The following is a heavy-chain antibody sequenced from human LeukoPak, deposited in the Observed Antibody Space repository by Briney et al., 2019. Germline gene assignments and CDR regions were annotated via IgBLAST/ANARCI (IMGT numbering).Heavy chain of an antibody. Sequence: GGSLRLSCAASGFTFSTYGMHWVRQAPGKGLEWVAFVRYDGSKKYYTNSVKGRFTISRDNSKNTLYLQMNSLRAEDTAVYYCAKDDYYDTSGYRDWGQGTLVTVSS. V-gene: IGHV3-30*02. D-gene: IGHD3-22*01. CDR2: VRYDGSKK. CDR3: AKDDYYDTSGYRD. J-gene: IGHJ4*02. CDR1: GFTFSTYG.